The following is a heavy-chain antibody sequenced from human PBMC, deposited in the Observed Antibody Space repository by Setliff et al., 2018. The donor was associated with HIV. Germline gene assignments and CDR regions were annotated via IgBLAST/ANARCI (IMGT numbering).Heavy chain of an antibody. CDR2: MNPDGSNT. J-gene: IGHJ3*02. CDR1: GYSFITYW. CDR3: ARFYGSYDVGGFDI. Sequence: HGESLKISCKGSGYSFITYWIGWVRQRPGKGLEWMGIMNPDGSNTRYSPSFQGQVTISVDESISTAYLQWSSLKASDTAFYYCARFYGSYDVGGFDIWGQGTKVTVS. V-gene: IGHV5-51*01. D-gene: IGHD3-16*01.